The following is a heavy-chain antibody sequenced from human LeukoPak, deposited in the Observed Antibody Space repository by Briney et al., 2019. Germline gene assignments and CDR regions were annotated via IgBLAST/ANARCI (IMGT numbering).Heavy chain of an antibody. CDR2: IYYSGST. CDR3: ARMYYYDSSGFDP. V-gene: IGHV4-30-4*01. J-gene: IGHJ5*02. Sequence: SETLSLTCTVSGGSISSGDYYWSWIRQPPGKGLEWIGYIYYSGSTYYNPSLKSRVTISVDTSKNQFSLKLSSVTAADTAVYYCARMYYYDSSGFDPWGQGTLVTVSS. D-gene: IGHD3-22*01. CDR1: GGSISSGDYY.